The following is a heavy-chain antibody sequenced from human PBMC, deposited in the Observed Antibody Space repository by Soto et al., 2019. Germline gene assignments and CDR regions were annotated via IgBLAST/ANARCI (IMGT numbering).Heavy chain of an antibody. CDR3: ARVPGELHLLDAFDV. J-gene: IGHJ3*01. CDR2: ISTYNVNT. Sequence: QIQLVQSGGEVKKPGASVNVSCKASGYTFTNYGIGWVRQAPGQGLEWMGWISTYNVNTIYAQNFQDRVTMTTHTSTSTAYMELKSLTSDDTAVYYCARVPGELHLLDAFDVWGQGTMLTVSS. CDR1: GYTFTNYG. D-gene: IGHD1-7*01. V-gene: IGHV1-18*01.